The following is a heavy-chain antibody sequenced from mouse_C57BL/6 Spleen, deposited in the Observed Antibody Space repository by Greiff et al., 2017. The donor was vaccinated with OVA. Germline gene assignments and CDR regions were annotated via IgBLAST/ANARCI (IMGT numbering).Heavy chain of an antibody. V-gene: IGHV5-6*02. Sequence: EVMLVESGGDLVKPGGSLKLSCAASGFTFSSYGMSWVRQTPDKRLEWVATISSGGSYTYYPDSVKGRFTISRDNAKNTLYLQMSSLKSEDTAKYYCAREDYGSSLAYWGQGTLVTVSA. J-gene: IGHJ3*01. CDR1: GFTFSSYG. CDR3: AREDYGSSLAY. D-gene: IGHD1-1*01. CDR2: ISSGGSYT.